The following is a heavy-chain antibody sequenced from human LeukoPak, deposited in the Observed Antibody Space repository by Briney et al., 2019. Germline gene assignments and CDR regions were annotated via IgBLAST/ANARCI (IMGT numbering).Heavy chain of an antibody. D-gene: IGHD3-22*01. CDR3: ARSYYYDSSGYGGVHFFQH. Sequence: ASVTVSCKASGYTFTIYGISRVRQAPGQGLEWMGWISAYNGNTNYAQKLQGRVTMTTDTSSSTAYMELRSLRSDDTAVYYCARSYYYDSSGYGGVHFFQHWGQGTLVTVSS. CDR1: GYTFTIYG. J-gene: IGHJ1*01. CDR2: ISAYNGNT. V-gene: IGHV1-18*01.